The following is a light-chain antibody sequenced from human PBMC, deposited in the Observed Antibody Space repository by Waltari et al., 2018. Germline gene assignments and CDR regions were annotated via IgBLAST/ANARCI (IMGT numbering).Light chain of an antibody. CDR2: GTS. CDR1: QSVRTN. Sequence: EIVMTQSPVTLPVSPGERAALPCRPSQSVRTNLAWYQQRPGQTPRLLIYGTSTRATEIPARFSGSGSGTEFTLTISSLQSEDFAVYYCQQYNDWPYTFGQGTKLEIK. J-gene: IGKJ2*01. V-gene: IGKV3-15*01. CDR3: QQYNDWPYT.